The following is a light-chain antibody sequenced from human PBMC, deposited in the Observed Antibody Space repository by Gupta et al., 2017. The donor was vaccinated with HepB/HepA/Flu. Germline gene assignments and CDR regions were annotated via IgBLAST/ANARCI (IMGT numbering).Light chain of an antibody. J-gene: IGKJ3*01. Sequence: DIQMTQSPSSLSASVGDRVTITCRASQSIGNYLNWYQQKPGRAPKVLIYGASNLQRGVPSRFTGSGSGTFFTLTITSLQPEDFATYYCQQSSTSSYTFGPGTKVDVK. CDR1: QSIGNY. CDR3: QQSSTSSYT. V-gene: IGKV1-39*01. CDR2: GAS.